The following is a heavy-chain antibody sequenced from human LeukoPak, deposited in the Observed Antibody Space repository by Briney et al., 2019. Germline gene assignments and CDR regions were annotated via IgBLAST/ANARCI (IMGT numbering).Heavy chain of an antibody. CDR3: AAGAYCGGDCPPDAFDI. CDR1: GGSISSGGYS. J-gene: IGHJ3*02. CDR2: IYHSGST. V-gene: IGHV4-30-2*01. D-gene: IGHD2-21*02. Sequence: SETLSLTCAVSGGSISSGGYSWSWIQQPPGKGLEWIGYIYHSGSTYYNPSLKSRVTISVDRSKNQFSLKLSSVTAADTAVYYCAAGAYCGGDCPPDAFDIWGQGTMVTVSS.